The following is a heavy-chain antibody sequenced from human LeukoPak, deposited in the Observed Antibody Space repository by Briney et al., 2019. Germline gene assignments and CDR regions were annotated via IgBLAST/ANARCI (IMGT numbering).Heavy chain of an antibody. D-gene: IGHD5-12*01. CDR1: GYTFTAYY. V-gene: IGHV1-2*02. CDR3: ARDRDIGGSTFFDK. J-gene: IGHJ4*02. CDR2: INSNSGGS. Sequence: GASVKVSCKASGYTFTAYYMHWVRQAPGQGLEWMGWINSNSGGSNYAQKLQGRVTMTRDTSISTAYMDLRRLRPDDTAVYYCARDRDIGGSTFFDKWGQGTLVTVSS.